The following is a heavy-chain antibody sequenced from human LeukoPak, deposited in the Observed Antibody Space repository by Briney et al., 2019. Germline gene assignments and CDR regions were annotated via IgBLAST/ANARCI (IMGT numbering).Heavy chain of an antibody. CDR3: ARGDCSGGSCSSMDV. V-gene: IGHV3-13*04. CDR1: GFTFSTYD. J-gene: IGHJ6*02. Sequence: GESLRLSCAASGFTFSTYDMHWVRQATGKGLEWVSGINPAGDTYYPGSVKGRFTISREDAKNSFYLQMNSLRAGDTAVYYCARGDCSGGSCSSMDVWGQGTTVTVSS. D-gene: IGHD2-15*01. CDR2: INPAGDT.